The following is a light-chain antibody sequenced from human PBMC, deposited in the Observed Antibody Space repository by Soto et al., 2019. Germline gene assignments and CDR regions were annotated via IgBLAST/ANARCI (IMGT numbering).Light chain of an antibody. J-gene: IGKJ2*01. CDR1: QSVLYNSNNKNY. CDR3: QQYESTPPT. V-gene: IGKV4-1*01. CDR2: CAS. Sequence: DIVMTQSPDSLAVSLGERATINCKSSQSVLYNSNNKNYLAWYQQRPGQPPKLLIYCASTRESGVPDRFSGSGSGTDFTLTITSLQAEDVAVYYCQQYESTPPTCGQGTKLEIK.